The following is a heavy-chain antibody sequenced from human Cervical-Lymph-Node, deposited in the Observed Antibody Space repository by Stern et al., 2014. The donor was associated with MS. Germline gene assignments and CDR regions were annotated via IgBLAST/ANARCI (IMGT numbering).Heavy chain of an antibody. CDR2: INPSGGSK. V-gene: IGHV1-46*01. Sequence: VQLVESGAEVKEPGASVKVSCKASGYTFTRYYMHWVRQAPGQGLEWMGIINPSGGSKRYAQKFQGRVTMTRDTSTSTVYMELSSLRSEDTAVYYCARDHPPAAGTSTFVDYWGQGTLVTVSS. J-gene: IGHJ4*02. CDR3: ARDHPPAAGTSTFVDY. CDR1: GYTFTRYY. D-gene: IGHD6-13*01.